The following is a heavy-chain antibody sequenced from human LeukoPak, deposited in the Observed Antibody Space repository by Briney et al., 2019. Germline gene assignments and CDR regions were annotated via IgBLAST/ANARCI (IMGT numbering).Heavy chain of an antibody. Sequence: GRSLRLSCAASGFTFDDYAMHWVRQAPGKGLEWVSSISSSSSYIYYADSVKGRFTISRDNAKNSLYLQMNSLRAEDTAVYYCARDMVRGVTTTVNWFDPWGQGTLVTVSS. J-gene: IGHJ5*02. CDR2: ISSSSSYI. D-gene: IGHD3-10*01. CDR3: ARDMVRGVTTTVNWFDP. V-gene: IGHV3-21*01. CDR1: GFTFDDYA.